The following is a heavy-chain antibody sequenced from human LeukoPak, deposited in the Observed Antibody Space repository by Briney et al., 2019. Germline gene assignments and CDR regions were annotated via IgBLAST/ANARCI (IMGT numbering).Heavy chain of an antibody. Sequence: SETLSLTCAVYGGSFSGYYWSWIRQPPGKGLEWIGEINHSGSTNYNPSLKSRVTISVDTPKNQFSLKLSSVTAADTAVYYCARGVRRDSSGYYFTPLINLGGSHFDYWGQGTLVTVSS. J-gene: IGHJ4*02. CDR3: ARGVRRDSSGYYFTPLINLGGSHFDY. CDR2: INHSGST. V-gene: IGHV4-34*01. D-gene: IGHD3-22*01. CDR1: GGSFSGYY.